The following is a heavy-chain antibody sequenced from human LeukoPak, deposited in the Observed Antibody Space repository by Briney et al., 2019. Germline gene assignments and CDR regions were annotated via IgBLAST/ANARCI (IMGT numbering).Heavy chain of an antibody. CDR3: ASLNPIGYCSSTSCYSGFDY. CDR2: INPNSGGT. V-gene: IGHV1-2*02. CDR1: GYTFTGYY. J-gene: IGHJ4*02. Sequence: ASVKVSCKASGYTFTGYYMHWVRQAPGQGLEWMGWINPNSGGTNYAQKSQGRVTMTRDTSISTAYMELSRLRSDDTAVYYCASLNPIGYCSSTSCYSGFDYWGQGTLVTVSS. D-gene: IGHD2-2*02.